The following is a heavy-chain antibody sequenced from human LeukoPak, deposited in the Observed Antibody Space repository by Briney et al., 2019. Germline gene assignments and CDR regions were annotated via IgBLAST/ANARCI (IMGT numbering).Heavy chain of an antibody. D-gene: IGHD1-26*01. Sequence: GRSLRLSCAASGFTFSSYAMHWVRQAPGKGLEWVAVISYDGSNKYYADSVKGRFTISRDNSKNTLYLQMNSLRAEDTAVYYCARVTSYVGATGYWGQGTLVTVSS. J-gene: IGHJ4*02. CDR2: ISYDGSNK. V-gene: IGHV3-30-3*01. CDR3: ARVTSYVGATGY. CDR1: GFTFSSYA.